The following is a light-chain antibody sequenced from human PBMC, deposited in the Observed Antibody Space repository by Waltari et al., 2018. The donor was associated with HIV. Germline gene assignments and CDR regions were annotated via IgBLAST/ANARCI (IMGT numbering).Light chain of an antibody. CDR1: QSVSSY. Sequence: ELVLTQSPATLSLSPGERATLSCRASQSVSSYLAWYQQKPGQAPRLLISDASNRATGIPARFSGSGSGTDFTLTISSLEPEDFAVYYCQQRSNWPRFGQGTRLEIK. CDR2: DAS. V-gene: IGKV3-11*01. CDR3: QQRSNWPR. J-gene: IGKJ5*01.